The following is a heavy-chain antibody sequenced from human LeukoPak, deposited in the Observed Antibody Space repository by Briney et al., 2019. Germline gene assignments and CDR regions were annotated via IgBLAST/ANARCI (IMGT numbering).Heavy chain of an antibody. J-gene: IGHJ4*02. D-gene: IGHD6-19*01. V-gene: IGHV3-21*01. CDR2: ISSSSSYI. CDR1: GFTFSSYS. CDR3: ARVTPVRAVAIQ. Sequence: GGSLRLSCAASGFTFSSYSMNWVRQAPGKGLEWVSSISSSSSYIYYADSVKGRFTISRDNAKNSLYLQMNSLRAEDTAVYYCARVTPVRAVAIQWGQGTLVTVSS.